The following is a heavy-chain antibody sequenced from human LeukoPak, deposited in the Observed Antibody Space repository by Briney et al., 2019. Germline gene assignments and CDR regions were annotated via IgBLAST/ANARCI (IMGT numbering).Heavy chain of an antibody. D-gene: IGHD2-8*01. CDR3: AKAKWGYYYYMDV. CDR1: GFTFSSYS. Sequence: GGSLRLSCAASGFTFSSYSMNWVRQAPGKGLEWVSSISSSSSYIYYADSVKGRFTISRDNAKNSLYLQMNSLRAEDTAVYYCAKAKWGYYYYMDVWGKGTTVTISS. V-gene: IGHV3-21*04. J-gene: IGHJ6*03. CDR2: ISSSSSYI.